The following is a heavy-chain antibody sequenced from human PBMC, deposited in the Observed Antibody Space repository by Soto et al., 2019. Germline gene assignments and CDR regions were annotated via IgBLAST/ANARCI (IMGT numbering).Heavy chain of an antibody. J-gene: IGHJ4*02. Sequence: SGPTLVNPTQTLTLTCTFSGFSLSTSGMCVSWIRQPPGKALEWLALILWDDGKYYSTSLKTRLTISKDTSKNQVVLTMTNMDPVDTATYYCARIYTSRSGWYLDYWGQGTLVTVS. CDR2: ILWDDGK. V-gene: IGHV2-70*01. CDR1: GFSLSTSGMC. D-gene: IGHD6-19*01. CDR3: ARIYTSRSGWYLDY.